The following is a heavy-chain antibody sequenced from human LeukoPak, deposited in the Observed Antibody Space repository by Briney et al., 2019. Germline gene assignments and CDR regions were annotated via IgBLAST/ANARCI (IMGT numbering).Heavy chain of an antibody. D-gene: IGHD3-22*01. CDR3: ARANYYDSSGYYYFDS. CDR1: GGSINSGGYY. J-gene: IGHJ4*02. Sequence: SETLSLTCTVSGGSINSGGYYWSWIRQHPGKGLEWIGYIYYSGSTYYHPSLKSRVTISVDTSKNQFSPKLSSVTAADTAVYYCARANYYDSSGYYYFDSWGQGTLVTVSS. V-gene: IGHV4-31*03. CDR2: IYYSGST.